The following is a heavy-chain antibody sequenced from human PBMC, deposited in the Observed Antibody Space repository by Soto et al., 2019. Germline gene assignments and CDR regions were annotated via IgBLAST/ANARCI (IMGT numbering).Heavy chain of an antibody. D-gene: IGHD4-17*01. Sequence: SETLSLTCAVYGGSFSGYYWSWIRQPPGKGLEWIGGINHSGSTNYNPSLKSRVTISVDTSKNQLSLKLSSVTAADTAVYYCARYYGGKVLDEWGQGTLVTVSS. J-gene: IGHJ4*02. V-gene: IGHV4-34*01. CDR1: GGSFSGYY. CDR2: INHSGST. CDR3: ARYYGGKVLDE.